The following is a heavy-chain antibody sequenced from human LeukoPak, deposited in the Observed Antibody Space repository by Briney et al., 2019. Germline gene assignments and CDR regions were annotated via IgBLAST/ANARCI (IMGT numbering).Heavy chain of an antibody. J-gene: IGHJ3*01. Sequence: GGSLRLSCAASGSTLGSYTMNWVRQAPGKGLEWVSYISSSSSTIQYADSVKGRFTVSRDNAENSLYLQMNSLGVKDTAVYYCARGLQYNDAFDLWGQGTMVTVSS. CDR2: ISSSSSTI. CDR3: ARGLQYNDAFDL. D-gene: IGHD1-1*01. CDR1: GSTLGSYT. V-gene: IGHV3-48*01.